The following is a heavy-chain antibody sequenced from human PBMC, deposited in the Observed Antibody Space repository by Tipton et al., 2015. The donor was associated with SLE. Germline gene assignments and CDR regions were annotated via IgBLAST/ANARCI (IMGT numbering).Heavy chain of an antibody. CDR2: MYNSGST. V-gene: IGHV4-61*02. D-gene: IGHD3-10*01. Sequence: TLSLTCTVSGGSISSDRYHWSWIRQPVGKGLEWIGRMYNSGSTKYNPSLESRATMSVDTSKNQLSLQLSSVTAADTAVYYCAREAWFRDLGDAFDIWGQGTMVTVSS. J-gene: IGHJ3*02. CDR1: GGSISSDRYH. CDR3: AREAWFRDLGDAFDI.